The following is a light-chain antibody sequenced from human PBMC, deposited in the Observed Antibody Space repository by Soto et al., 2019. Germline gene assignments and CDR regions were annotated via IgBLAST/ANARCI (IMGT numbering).Light chain of an antibody. V-gene: IGKV3-11*01. CDR2: DAS. CDR1: QSVSNY. J-gene: IGKJ4*01. Sequence: EIVLTQSPATLSLSPGETASLSCRASQSVSNYLAWYQQKPGQAPRLLIYDASTRATGIPDRFSGSGSGTEFTLTISCLEPEDFAVYYCQQRSNWPPITFGGGTKVEIK. CDR3: QQRSNWPPIT.